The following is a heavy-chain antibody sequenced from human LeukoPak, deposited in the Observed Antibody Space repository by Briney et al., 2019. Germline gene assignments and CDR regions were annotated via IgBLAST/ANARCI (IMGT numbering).Heavy chain of an antibody. CDR3: ARLSHHSPYYYALFQH. CDR2: IYPGDSDT. J-gene: IGHJ1*01. Sequence: GESLKISCKGSRYSFTSYWIGWVRQMPGKGLEWMGIIYPGDSDTRYSPSFQGQVTISADKSISTAYLQWSSLKASDTAMYYCARLSHHSPYYYALFQHWGQGTLVTVSS. V-gene: IGHV5-51*01. CDR1: RYSFTSYW. D-gene: IGHD3-10*01.